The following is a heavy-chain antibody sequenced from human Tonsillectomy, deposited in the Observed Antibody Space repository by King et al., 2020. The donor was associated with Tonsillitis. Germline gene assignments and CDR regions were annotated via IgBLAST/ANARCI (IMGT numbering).Heavy chain of an antibody. V-gene: IGHV1-69*12. CDR2: VVPIFGTP. CDR3: ARMGGGNWFDP. CDR1: GGTFSSYA. D-gene: IGHD3-16*01. Sequence: QLVQSGAEVKKPGSSVKVSCKASGGTFSSYAISWVRQAPGQGLEWMGGVVPIFGTPNCALKFQGRVTITADESTSTAYMELNSLTSEDTAVYYCARMGGGNWFDPWGQGTLVTVSS. J-gene: IGHJ5*02.